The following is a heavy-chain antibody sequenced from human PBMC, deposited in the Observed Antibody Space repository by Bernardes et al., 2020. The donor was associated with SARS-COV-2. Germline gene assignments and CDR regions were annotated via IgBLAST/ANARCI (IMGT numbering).Heavy chain of an antibody. V-gene: IGHV4-38-2*02. D-gene: IGHD6-6*01. CDR1: GYSISSAYY. CDR3: AREAGDSRSSLDY. Sequence: SETLSLTCAVYGYSISSAYYWCWLRQPPGKGLEWIGSMYHSGTTYYNPSLKSRVTISLDTSKNQFSLRLRTVTAADTAVYYCAREAGDSRSSLDYWGQGTLVTVSS. CDR2: MYHSGTT. J-gene: IGHJ4*02.